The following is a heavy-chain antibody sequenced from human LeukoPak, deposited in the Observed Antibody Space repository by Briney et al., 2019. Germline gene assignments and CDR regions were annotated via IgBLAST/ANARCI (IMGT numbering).Heavy chain of an antibody. J-gene: IGHJ6*03. D-gene: IGHD2-2*01. CDR2: IYPGDSDT. V-gene: IGHV5-51*01. CDR3: ARHSRIVVVPAAKEYYYYYMDV. CDR1: GYSFTSYW. Sequence: GESLKISCKGSGYSFTSYWIGWVRQMPGKGLELMGIIYPGDSDTRYSPSFQGQVTISADKSISTAYLQWSSLKASDTAMYYCARHSRIVVVPAAKEYYYYYMDVWGKGTTVTVTS.